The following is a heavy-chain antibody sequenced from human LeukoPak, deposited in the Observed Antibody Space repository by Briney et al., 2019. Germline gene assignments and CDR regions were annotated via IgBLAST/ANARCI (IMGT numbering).Heavy chain of an antibody. V-gene: IGHV1-2*02. CDR3: AREAGYCSSTSCYHFDY. D-gene: IGHD2-2*01. CDR1: GYTFTGYY. J-gene: IGHJ4*02. CDR2: INPNSGGT. Sequence: ASVKVSCKASGYTFTGYYMHWVRQAPGQGLEWMGWINPNSGGTNYAQKFQGRVTMTRDTSISTAYMELSRLRSDDTAVYYCAREAGYCSSTSCYHFDYWGQGTQVTVSS.